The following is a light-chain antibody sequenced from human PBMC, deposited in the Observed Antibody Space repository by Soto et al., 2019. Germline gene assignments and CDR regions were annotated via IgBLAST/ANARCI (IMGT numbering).Light chain of an antibody. CDR1: QFIRHY. J-gene: IGKJ2*02. Sequence: DIQMTQSPSSLSASVGDRVTLTCRASQFIRHYLNWYQQKPGEAPKLLIYATSTLHNGVPSRFSGRGSGEDFTLTISSLQPGDVATYYCQQSYRTPRTFGQGTKVEIK. V-gene: IGKV1-39*01. CDR3: QQSYRTPRT. CDR2: ATS.